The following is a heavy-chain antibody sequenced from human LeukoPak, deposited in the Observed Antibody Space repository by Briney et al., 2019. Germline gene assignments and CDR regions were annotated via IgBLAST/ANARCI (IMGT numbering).Heavy chain of an antibody. D-gene: IGHD6-13*01. Sequence: GGSLRLSCVASGFSFSSYGMHWVRQAPGKGLEWVAVIWYDGSNKNYADSVKGRFTISRDNSKNMLYLQTNSLRAEDTAVYHCARVDSRTAQFDYWGQGTLVTVSS. CDR3: ARVDSRTAQFDY. CDR1: GFSFSSYG. V-gene: IGHV3-33*01. J-gene: IGHJ4*02. CDR2: IWYDGSNK.